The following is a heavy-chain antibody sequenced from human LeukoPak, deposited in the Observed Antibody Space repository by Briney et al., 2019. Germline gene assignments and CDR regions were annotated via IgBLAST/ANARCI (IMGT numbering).Heavy chain of an antibody. CDR2: IYYSGTT. V-gene: IGHV4-39*07. CDR3: ASSEMVRGPHYMDV. Sequence: MPSETLSLTCTVSGDSVSTNIYYWAWIRQPPGKGLQWVGSIYYSGTTYSDPSLKSRLTISIDTSNNQFSLKLSSVTAADTAVYYCASSEMVRGPHYMDVWGKGTTVTVS. D-gene: IGHD3-10*01. J-gene: IGHJ6*03. CDR1: GDSVSTNIYY.